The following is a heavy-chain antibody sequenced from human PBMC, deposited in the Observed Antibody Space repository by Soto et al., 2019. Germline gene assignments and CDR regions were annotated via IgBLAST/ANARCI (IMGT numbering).Heavy chain of an antibody. D-gene: IGHD3-10*01. J-gene: IGHJ4*02. CDR1: GGSISSGGYY. V-gene: IGHV4-31*03. CDR3: ARSDRLTRSTMVRGVHQPYYFDY. Sequence: SETLSLTCTVSGGSISSGGYYWSWIRQHPGKGLEWIGYIYYSGSTYYNPSLKSRVTISVDTSKNQFSLKLSSVTAADTAVYYCARSDRLTRSTMVRGVHQPYYFDYWGQGTLVTVSS. CDR2: IYYSGST.